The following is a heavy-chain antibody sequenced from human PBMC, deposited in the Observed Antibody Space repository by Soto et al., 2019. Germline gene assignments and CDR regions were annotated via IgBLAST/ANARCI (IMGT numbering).Heavy chain of an antibody. CDR1: GFTFSSYG. Sequence: GGSLRLSCAASGFTFSSYGMHWVRQAPGKGLEWVAVISYDGSNKYYADSVKGRFTISRDNSKNTLYLQMNSLRAEDTAVYYCAKDQGGYYDFWSGYYTYYYYGMDVWGQGTTVTVSS. D-gene: IGHD3-3*01. CDR2: ISYDGSNK. V-gene: IGHV3-30*18. CDR3: AKDQGGYYDFWSGYYTYYYYGMDV. J-gene: IGHJ6*02.